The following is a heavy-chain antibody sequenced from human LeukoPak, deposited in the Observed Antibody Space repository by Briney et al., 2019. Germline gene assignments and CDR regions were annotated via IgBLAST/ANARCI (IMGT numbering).Heavy chain of an antibody. CDR2: IYHSGST. D-gene: IGHD1-26*01. J-gene: IGHJ5*02. V-gene: IGHV4-38-2*02. CDR3: ARRGGIRAPFDP. Sequence: SETLSLTCTVSGYSISSGYYWGWIRQPPGKGLEWIGSIYHSGSTYYNPSLKSRVTISVDTSKNQFSLKLSSVTAADTAVYYCARRGGIRAPFDPWGQGTLVTVSS. CDR1: GYSISSGYY.